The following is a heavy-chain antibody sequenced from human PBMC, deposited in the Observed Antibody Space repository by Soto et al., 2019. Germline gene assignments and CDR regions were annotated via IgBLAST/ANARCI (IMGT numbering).Heavy chain of an antibody. CDR1: GESFSGYH. V-gene: IGHV4-34*01. Sequence: QVQLQQWGTGLLKPSETLSLTCAVYGESFSGYHWSWIRQPPGKGLEWIGEISHSGSTNYNPSLKSRVTISVDTSKNQFSLNLNSMTAADTAVYFCARGRGGYFDYFTNTYDYWGQGTLVTVSS. CDR2: ISHSGST. D-gene: IGHD3-9*01. CDR3: ARGRGGYFDYFTNTYDY. J-gene: IGHJ4*02.